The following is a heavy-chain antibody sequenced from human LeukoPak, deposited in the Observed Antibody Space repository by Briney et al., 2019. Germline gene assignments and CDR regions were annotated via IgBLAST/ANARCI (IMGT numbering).Heavy chain of an antibody. Sequence: GGSLRLSCAASGLTFSNYWMHWVRQAPGKGLVWVSRINSDGSSTIYADSVKGRFTISRGNAKNSLYLQMNSLRDEDTAVYSCARSSSGWYPYWGQGTLVTVSS. CDR3: ARSSSGWYPY. J-gene: IGHJ4*02. CDR2: INSDGSST. CDR1: GLTFSNYW. V-gene: IGHV3-74*01. D-gene: IGHD6-19*01.